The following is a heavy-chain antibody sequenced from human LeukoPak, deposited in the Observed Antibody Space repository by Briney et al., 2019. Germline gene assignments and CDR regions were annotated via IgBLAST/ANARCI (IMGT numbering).Heavy chain of an antibody. J-gene: IGHJ2*01. Sequence: PGGSLRLSCAASGFTFSTYWMHWVRQAPGEGLVWVSRIKSDGSDTSYADSVKGRFTVSRDNAKNTLYLQMNSLRAEDTAVYYCVRDHDPNAHWYFDLWGRGTLVAVSS. CDR1: GFTFSTYW. V-gene: IGHV3-74*01. CDR3: VRDHDPNAHWYFDL. CDR2: IKSDGSDT.